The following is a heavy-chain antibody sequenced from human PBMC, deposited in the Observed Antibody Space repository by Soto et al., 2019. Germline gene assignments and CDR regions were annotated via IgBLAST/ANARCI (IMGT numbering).Heavy chain of an antibody. V-gene: IGHV4-39*01. D-gene: IGHD5-12*01. CDR2: IYYRGNA. CDR3: ARLGGLATISSYFDF. CDR1: DDSINSDKYY. Sequence: SETLSLTCSVSDDSINSDKYYLGWIRQPPGKGLEWIGSIYYRGNAYYNPSLQTRVTISLDKSKSQFSLKLNSVTAADSAVYFCARLGGLATISSYFDFWGPGALVTVSS. J-gene: IGHJ4*02.